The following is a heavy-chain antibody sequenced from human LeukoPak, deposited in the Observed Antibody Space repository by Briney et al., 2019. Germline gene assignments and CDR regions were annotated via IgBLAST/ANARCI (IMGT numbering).Heavy chain of an antibody. Sequence: GGSLRLSCAASGFTCSSYWMSWVRQAPGKGLEWVANIKQDGSEKYYVDSVKGRFTISRDNAKNSLYLQMNSLRAEDTAVYYCARAPPYYYDSSGYYVYGAPLDYWGQGTLVTVSS. V-gene: IGHV3-7*01. CDR1: GFTCSSYW. J-gene: IGHJ4*02. CDR3: ARAPPYYYDSSGYYVYGAPLDY. CDR2: IKQDGSEK. D-gene: IGHD3-22*01.